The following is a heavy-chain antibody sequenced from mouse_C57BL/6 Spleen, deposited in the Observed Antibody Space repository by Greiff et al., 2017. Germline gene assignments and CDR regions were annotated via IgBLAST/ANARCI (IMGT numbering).Heavy chain of an antibody. CDR1: GFSLTSYG. Sequence: VKLVESGPGLVQPSQSLSITCTVSGFSLTSYGVHWVRQSPGQGLEWLGVIWSGGSKDYNAAFISRLSISKDNSKSEVFFTMNSLQSDGTAIYYCAREGGYYDYDDAKDYWGQGTSVTVSS. D-gene: IGHD2-4*01. CDR2: IWSGGSK. V-gene: IGHV2-2*01. CDR3: AREGGYYDYDDAKDY. J-gene: IGHJ4*01.